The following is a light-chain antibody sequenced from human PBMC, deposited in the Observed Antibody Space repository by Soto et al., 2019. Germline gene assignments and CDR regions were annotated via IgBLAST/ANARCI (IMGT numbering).Light chain of an antibody. V-gene: IGKV1-5*01. J-gene: IGKJ1*01. CDR3: QRYNSFST. Sequence: DIQMTQSPSTLSASVGYRVTITCRASQSISNWLAWYQQKPGKAPNLLIYDASTLQSGVPSRFSGSGSGTEFTLTISSLQPDDFATYYCQRYNSFSTFGQGTKVEIE. CDR1: QSISNW. CDR2: DAS.